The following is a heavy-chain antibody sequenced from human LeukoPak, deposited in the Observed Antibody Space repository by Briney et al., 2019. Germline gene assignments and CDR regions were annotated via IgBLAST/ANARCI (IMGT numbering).Heavy chain of an antibody. CDR1: GYTFTGYY. D-gene: IGHD3-10*01. J-gene: IGHJ3*02. CDR3: ARAFCGETRALQALDI. CDR2: INPNSGGT. Sequence: ASVKVSCKASGYTFTGYYMHWVRQAPGQGLEWMGWINPNSGGTNYAQKFQGRVTMTRDTSISTAYMGLRSLRSDDTAVYYCARAFCGETRALQALDIWGQGTMVTVSS. V-gene: IGHV1-2*02.